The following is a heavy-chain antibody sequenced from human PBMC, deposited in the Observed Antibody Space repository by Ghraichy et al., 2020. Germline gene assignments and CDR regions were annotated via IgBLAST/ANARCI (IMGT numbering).Heavy chain of an antibody. J-gene: IGHJ4*02. CDR2: ISGSSSHI. CDR3: ARRIPPARRSPLDY. V-gene: IGHV3-21*01. CDR1: GFTFSTYD. D-gene: IGHD2/OR15-2a*01. Sequence: GESLNISCAASGFTFSTYDMNWVRQAPGKGLEWVSGISGSSSHIYYADSVKIRFTISRDNARNSLYLQMDSLRAEDTAVYYCARRIPPARRSPLDYWGQGTLVTVSS.